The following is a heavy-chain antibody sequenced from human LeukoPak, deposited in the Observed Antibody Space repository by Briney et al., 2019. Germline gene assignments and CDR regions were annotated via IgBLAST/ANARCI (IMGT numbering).Heavy chain of an antibody. Sequence: PGGSLRLSCAASESTFSSYGMNWVRQAPGKGLEWVSRISSSGTYTDYTDSVKGRFTISRDNAKNSLYLQMNSLRAEDTALYFCARGVGYYSSSRCSPGYYMDVWGQGTTVTVFS. CDR1: ESTFSSYG. V-gene: IGHV3-21*01. D-gene: IGHD2-15*01. CDR2: ISSSGTYT. CDR3: ARGVGYYSSSRCSPGYYMDV. J-gene: IGHJ6*03.